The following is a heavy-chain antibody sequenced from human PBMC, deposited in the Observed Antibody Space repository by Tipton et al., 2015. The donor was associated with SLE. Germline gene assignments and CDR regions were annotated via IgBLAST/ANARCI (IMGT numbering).Heavy chain of an antibody. V-gene: IGHV4-34*01. Sequence: TLSHTCAVYGGSFSGYYWSWIRQPPGKGLEWIGEINHSGSTNYNPSLKSRVTISVDTSKNQFSLKVSSVTAADTAVYYCARGRSSSWTDFDYWGQGTLVTVSS. CDR1: GGSFSGYY. J-gene: IGHJ4*02. CDR3: ARGRSSSWTDFDY. CDR2: INHSGST. D-gene: IGHD6-13*01.